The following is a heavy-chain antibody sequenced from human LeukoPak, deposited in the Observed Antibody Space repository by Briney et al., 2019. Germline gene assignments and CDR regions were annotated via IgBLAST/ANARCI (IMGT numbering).Heavy chain of an antibody. CDR2: ISGSGGST. D-gene: IGHD6-13*01. CDR1: GFTFSSYA. Sequence: GGSLGLSCAASGFTFSSYAMSWVRQAPGKGLEWVSVISGSGGSTYYADSVKGRFTISRDNSKNTLYLQMNSLRAEDTAVYYCAKQGGSSSWYYFDYWGQGTLVTVSS. CDR3: AKQGGSSSWYYFDY. J-gene: IGHJ4*02. V-gene: IGHV3-23*01.